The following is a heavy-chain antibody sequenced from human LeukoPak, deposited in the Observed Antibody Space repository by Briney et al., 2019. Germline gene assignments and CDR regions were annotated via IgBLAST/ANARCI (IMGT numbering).Heavy chain of an antibody. D-gene: IGHD2-2*01. J-gene: IGHJ4*02. CDR1: GFTFSNAW. Sequence: GGSLRLSCAASGFTFSNAWMSWVRPAPGKGLEWVGRIKSKTDGGTTDYAAPVKGRFTISRDDSKNTLYLQMNSLKTEDTAVYYCTTDHYCSSTSCYWYWGQGTLVTVSS. CDR2: IKSKTDGGTT. V-gene: IGHV3-15*01. CDR3: TTDHYCSSTSCYWY.